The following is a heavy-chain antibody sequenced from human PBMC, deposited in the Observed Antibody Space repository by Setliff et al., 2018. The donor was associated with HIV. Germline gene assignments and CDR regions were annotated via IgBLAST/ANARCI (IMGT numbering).Heavy chain of an antibody. D-gene: IGHD3-3*01. Sequence: ETLSLTCTVSGGSISSSGPGYYWGWVRQAPGGGLEWIGSVYYSGSTYYNPSLKSRVTISLDTSKNQLSLRLTSMTAADTAVYYCARSHPDTIFGVVIFDYWGQGKMVTVSS. CDR2: VYYSGST. CDR1: GGSISSSGPGYY. CDR3: ARSHPDTIFGVVIFDY. V-gene: IGHV4-39*01. J-gene: IGHJ4*02.